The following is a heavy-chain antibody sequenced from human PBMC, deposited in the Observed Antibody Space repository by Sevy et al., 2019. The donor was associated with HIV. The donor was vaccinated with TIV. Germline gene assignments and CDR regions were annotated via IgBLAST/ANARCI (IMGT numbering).Heavy chain of an antibody. Sequence: GGSLRLSCVASGFDFNIYGMHWVRQAPGKGLEWVAFIWYNGTNINYAESVKGRFTISRDNSNNTVFLQMKSLRRDDTAIYYCARDPRCAGTTCPRDYWGQGTMVTVSS. CDR2: IWYNGTNI. CDR3: ARDPRCAGTTCPRDY. D-gene: IGHD1-26*01. J-gene: IGHJ4*02. V-gene: IGHV3-30*02. CDR1: GFDFNIYG.